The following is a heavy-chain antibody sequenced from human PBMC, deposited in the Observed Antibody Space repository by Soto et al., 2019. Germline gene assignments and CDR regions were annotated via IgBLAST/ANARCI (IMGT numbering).Heavy chain of an antibody. J-gene: IGHJ3*02. CDR3: ARLSYDSSGYYTHDAFDI. CDR1: GYSFTSYW. Sequence: GESLKISCKGSGYSFTSYWIGWVRQMPGKGLEWMGIIYPGDSDTRYSPSFQGQVTISADKSISTAYLQWSSLKASDTAMYYCARLSYDSSGYYTHDAFDIWGQGTMVTVSS. V-gene: IGHV5-51*01. D-gene: IGHD3-22*01. CDR2: IYPGDSDT.